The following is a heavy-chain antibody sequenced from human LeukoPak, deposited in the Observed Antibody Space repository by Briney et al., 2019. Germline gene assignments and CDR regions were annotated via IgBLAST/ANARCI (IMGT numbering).Heavy chain of an antibody. CDR3: ARGIVVQPSANWFDP. CDR1: GYTFTTYA. Sequence: GASVTVSFKTAGYTFTTYAIHWVRQAPGQRLEWMGLINADDGNTRYPQRFQGRVTITRDTSANTAYMELSSLRFEDTAVYYCARGIVVQPSANWFDPWGQGTPVTVSS. D-gene: IGHD2-2*01. V-gene: IGHV1-3*01. J-gene: IGHJ5*02. CDR2: INADDGNT.